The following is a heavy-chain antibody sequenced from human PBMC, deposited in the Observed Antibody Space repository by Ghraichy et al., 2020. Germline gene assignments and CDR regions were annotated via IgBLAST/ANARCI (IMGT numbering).Heavy chain of an antibody. CDR2: IYYSGAT. Sequence: SETLSLTCTVSGGSISSGDYYWSWIRQPPGKGLEWIGYIYYSGATYYNPSLQSRLTVSVDTSKNQFSLRLNSVTAADTAVYYCATVGYSYRSLEYWGQGTLVTVSS. CDR1: GGSISSGDYY. V-gene: IGHV4-30-4*01. CDR3: ATVGYSYRSLEY. J-gene: IGHJ4*02. D-gene: IGHD5-24*01.